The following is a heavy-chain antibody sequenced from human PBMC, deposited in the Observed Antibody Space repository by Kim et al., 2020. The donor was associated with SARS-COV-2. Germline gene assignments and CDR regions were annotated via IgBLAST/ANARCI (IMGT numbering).Heavy chain of an antibody. D-gene: IGHD3-3*01. V-gene: IGHV1-46*01. J-gene: IGHJ4*02. CDR1: GYTFTSYY. Sequence: ASVKVSCKASGYTFTSYYMHWVRQAPGQGLEWMGIINPSGGSTSYAQKSQGRVTMTRDTSTSTVYMELSSLRSEDTAVYYCARGSTRGFWSGYYRFYFDYWGQGTLVTVSS. CDR3: ARGSTRGFWSGYYRFYFDY. CDR2: INPSGGST.